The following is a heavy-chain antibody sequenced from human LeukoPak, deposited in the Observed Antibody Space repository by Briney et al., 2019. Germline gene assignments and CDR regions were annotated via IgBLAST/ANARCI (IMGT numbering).Heavy chain of an antibody. CDR3: AKAGLQPYGDYLDY. Sequence: PGGSLRLSCAASEFIFSSYAMPWVRQAPGKGLEWVAVISDDGSNKYYADSVKGRFTISRDNSKNTLYLQMNSLRAEDTAVYYCAKAGLQPYGDYLDYWGQGTLVTVSS. V-gene: IGHV3-30-3*01. J-gene: IGHJ4*02. CDR2: ISDDGSNK. CDR1: EFIFSSYA. D-gene: IGHD4-17*01.